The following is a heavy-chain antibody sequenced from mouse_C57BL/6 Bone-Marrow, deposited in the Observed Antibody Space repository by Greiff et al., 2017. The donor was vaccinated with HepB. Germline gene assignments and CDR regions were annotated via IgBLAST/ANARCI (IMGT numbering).Heavy chain of an antibody. CDR1: GISITTGNYR. CDR3: ARDHYYGSREWYFDV. J-gene: IGHJ1*03. D-gene: IGHD1-1*01. Sequence: EVQRVESGPGLVKPSQTVFLTCTVTGISITTGNYRWSWIRQFPGNKLEWIGYIYYSGTITYNPSLTSRTTITRDTPKNQFFLEMNSLTAEDTATSYCARDHYYGSREWYFDVWGTVTTVTVSS. CDR2: IYYSGTI. V-gene: IGHV3-5*01.